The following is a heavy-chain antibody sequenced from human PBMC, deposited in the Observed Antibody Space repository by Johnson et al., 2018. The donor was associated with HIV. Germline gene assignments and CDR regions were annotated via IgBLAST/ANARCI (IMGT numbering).Heavy chain of an antibody. CDR1: GFSFSNYA. J-gene: IGHJ3*01. CDR2: IQFDGSHK. D-gene: IGHD4-11*01. CDR3: AKETRDSRSAFDV. V-gene: IGHV3-30*02. Sequence: VQLVESGGGVVQPGGSLRLTCKASGFSFSNYAIHWVRQAPGKGLEWVTFIQFDGSHKYSADFVKGRFTISRDTSKKSVFLQMNNLRPEDTAVYYRAKETRDSRSAFDVWGQGTLVTVS.